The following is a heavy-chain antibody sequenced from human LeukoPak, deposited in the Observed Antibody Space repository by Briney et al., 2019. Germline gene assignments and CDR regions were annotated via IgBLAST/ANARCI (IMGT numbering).Heavy chain of an antibody. CDR2: INHSGST. V-gene: IGHV4-34*01. Sequence: GSLRLSCAASGFTSSSSTMSWIRQPPGKGLEWIGEINHSGSTNYNPSLKSRVTISVDTSKNQFSLKLSSVTAADTAVYYCARAVEDCSGGSCYSFGTKTFDYWGQGTLVTVSS. CDR1: GFTSSSST. CDR3: ARAVEDCSGGSCYSFGTKTFDY. J-gene: IGHJ4*02. D-gene: IGHD2-15*01.